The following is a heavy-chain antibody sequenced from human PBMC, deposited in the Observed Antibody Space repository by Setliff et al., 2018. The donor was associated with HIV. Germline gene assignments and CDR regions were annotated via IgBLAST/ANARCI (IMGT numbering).Heavy chain of an antibody. J-gene: IGHJ3*02. CDR3: AKLLGNGGNSDPFDI. Sequence: LRLSCVASGLPFYNYWMTWLRRAPGRGLEWVANIKQDGSDMHYIESVKGRFTISRDNSKESLYLQMNSLTTEDTALYYCAKLLGNGGNSDPFDIWGQGTTVTVSS. V-gene: IGHV3-7*03. CDR2: IKQDGSDM. D-gene: IGHD2-21*01. CDR1: GLPFYNYW.